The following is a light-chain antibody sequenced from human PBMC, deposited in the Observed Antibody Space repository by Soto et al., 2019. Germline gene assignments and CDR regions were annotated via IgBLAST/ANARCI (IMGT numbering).Light chain of an antibody. CDR2: GAF. CDR3: QQYNDWPLT. Sequence: EIVMTQSPATLSMFPGERATLSCRASQSVSSDLGWYQQKAGQAPRLLIHGAFIRAAGVPARFSGSGSGTEFTLTISSLQSEDSAVYYCQQYNDWPLTSGGGTKVDIK. V-gene: IGKV3-15*01. CDR1: QSVSSD. J-gene: IGKJ4*01.